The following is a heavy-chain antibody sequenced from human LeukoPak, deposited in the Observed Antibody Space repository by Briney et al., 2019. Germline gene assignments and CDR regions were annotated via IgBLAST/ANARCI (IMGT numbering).Heavy chain of an antibody. V-gene: IGHV3-33*06. CDR1: GFTFSSYG. Sequence: PGGSLRLSCAASGFTFSSYGMHWVRQAPGKGLEWVAVIWYDGSNKYYADSVKGRFTISRDNSKNTLYLQMNSLRAEDTAVYYCAKESLRYHSPNWFDPWGQGTLVTVSS. CDR3: AKESLRYHSPNWFDP. D-gene: IGHD3-9*01. CDR2: IWYDGSNK. J-gene: IGHJ5*02.